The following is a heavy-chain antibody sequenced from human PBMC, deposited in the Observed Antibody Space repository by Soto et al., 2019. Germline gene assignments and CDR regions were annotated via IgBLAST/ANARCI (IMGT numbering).Heavy chain of an antibody. Sequence: QVQLQESGPGLVKPSETLSLTCTVSGVSISSYYWSWIRQPPGQGLEWIGYIYYSGSTNNNPSLKRRATISVDTSKNRFSLKLSSVPAADTAVYYCAGLVEGCNPTSADYFQHWGQGTLVTVSS. J-gene: IGHJ1*01. CDR2: IYYSGST. D-gene: IGHD1-26*01. CDR3: AGLVEGCNPTSADYFQH. CDR1: GVSISSYY. V-gene: IGHV4-59*08.